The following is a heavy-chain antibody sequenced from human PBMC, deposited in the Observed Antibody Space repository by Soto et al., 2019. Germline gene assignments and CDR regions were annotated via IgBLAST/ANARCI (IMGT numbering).Heavy chain of an antibody. J-gene: IGHJ4*02. CDR3: ARDWEPRVVVTAILWL. D-gene: IGHD2-21*02. CDR1: GFTFTSYA. CDR2: ISGSGGSS. Sequence: PGGSLRLSCAASGFTFTSYAMSWVRQAPGKGLECVSGISGSGGSSYYEDSVKGRFAISRDNSKKTLYLQMNSLRIEDTAVYYCARDWEPRVVVTAILWLWGQGTLVTVSS. V-gene: IGHV3-23*01.